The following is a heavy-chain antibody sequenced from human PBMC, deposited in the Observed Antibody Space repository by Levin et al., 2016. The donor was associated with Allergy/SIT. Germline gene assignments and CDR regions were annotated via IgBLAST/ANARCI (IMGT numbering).Heavy chain of an antibody. CDR2: IYYSGST. V-gene: IGHV4-59*01. CDR3: AREAAAAGDYYYYYGMDV. CDR1: GGSISSYY. D-gene: IGHD6-13*01. J-gene: IGHJ6*02. Sequence: SETLSLTCTVSGGSISSYYWSWIRQPPGKGLEWIGYIYYSGSTNYNPSLKSRVTISVDTSKNQFSLKLSSVTAADTAVYYCAREAAAAGDYYYYYGMDVWGQGTTVTVSS.